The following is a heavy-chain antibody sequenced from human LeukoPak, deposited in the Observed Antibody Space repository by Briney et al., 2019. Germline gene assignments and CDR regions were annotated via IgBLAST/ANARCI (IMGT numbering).Heavy chain of an antibody. CDR1: GGSFSGYY. D-gene: IGHD4-11*01. Sequence: PSETLSLTCAVYGGSFSGYYWSWIRQPPGKGLEWIGEINHSGSTNYNPSLKSRVTLSVDTSKNQLSLKLSSVTAADTAVYYCARHGLSIVTPGRWFDPWGQGTLVTVSS. V-gene: IGHV4-34*01. CDR3: ARHGLSIVTPGRWFDP. CDR2: INHSGST. J-gene: IGHJ5*02.